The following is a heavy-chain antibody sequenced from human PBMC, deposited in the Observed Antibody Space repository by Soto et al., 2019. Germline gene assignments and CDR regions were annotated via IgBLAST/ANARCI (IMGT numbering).Heavy chain of an antibody. CDR2: IWYDGNNK. Sequence: GGSLRLSCAASGFTFSSHGMHWVRPTPGKGLEWVAVIWYDGNNKYYVDSVKGRFTISRDNSKNTLYLQMNSLRADDAAVYYCAKGGSSTSRPYYFDYWGQGTLVTVSS. CDR3: AKGGSSTSRPYYFDY. J-gene: IGHJ4*02. D-gene: IGHD1-26*01. V-gene: IGHV3-33*06. CDR1: GFTFSSHG.